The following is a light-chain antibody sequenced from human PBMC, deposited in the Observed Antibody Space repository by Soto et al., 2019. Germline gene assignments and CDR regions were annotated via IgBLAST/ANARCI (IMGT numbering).Light chain of an antibody. Sequence: EIVLTQSPATLSLSPGERATLSCRASQSVATYLAWYQQKPGQAPRLLISDASNRATGIPARFSGSGSGTDFTLTISSLEPDDFAVYYCQQRSNWPTFGQGTKVEIK. V-gene: IGKV3-11*01. CDR3: QQRSNWPT. CDR2: DAS. CDR1: QSVATY. J-gene: IGKJ1*01.